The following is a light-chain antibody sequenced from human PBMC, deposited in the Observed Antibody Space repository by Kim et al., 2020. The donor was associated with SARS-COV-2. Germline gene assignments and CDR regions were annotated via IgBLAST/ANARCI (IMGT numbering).Light chain of an antibody. CDR1: QNISSH. CDR2: AAS. CDR3: QQSYITPFT. V-gene: IGKV1-39*01. Sequence: DIQMNQSPSSLSASVGDRVTITCRTSQNISSHLNWYQQKPGRAPKLLISAASTLQGGVPSRFSGSGSETDFTLTISSLQPEDFATYFCQQSYITPFTFRPGTKADIK. J-gene: IGKJ3*01.